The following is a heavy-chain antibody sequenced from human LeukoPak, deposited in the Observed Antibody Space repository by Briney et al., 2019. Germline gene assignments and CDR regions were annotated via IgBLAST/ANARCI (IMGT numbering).Heavy chain of an antibody. Sequence: GGALRLSCAASGFSISTYGMHWVRQAPGKGLEWVAVLWYDVVNTDYADSVKGRFTLSSDNSKNTLYLQMNSLRAEDAAVYYCARAQDSSSWYLDSWGQGTLVTVSS. CDR1: GFSISTYG. J-gene: IGHJ4*02. D-gene: IGHD6-13*01. CDR2: LWYDVVNT. V-gene: IGHV3-33*01. CDR3: ARAQDSSSWYLDS.